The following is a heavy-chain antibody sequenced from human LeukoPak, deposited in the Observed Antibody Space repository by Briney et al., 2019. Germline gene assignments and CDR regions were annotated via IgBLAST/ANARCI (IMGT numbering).Heavy chain of an antibody. CDR2: IYHSGST. CDR1: GGSISSGGYY. J-gene: IGHJ4*02. CDR3: ANGGYSYGYEESPFDY. V-gene: IGHV4-30-2*01. D-gene: IGHD5-18*01. Sequence: SETLSLTCTVSGGSISSGGYYWSWIRQPPGKGLEWIGYIYHSGSTYYNPSLKSRVTISVDRSKNQFSLKLSSVTAADTAVYYCANGGYSYGYEESPFDYWGQGTLVTVSS.